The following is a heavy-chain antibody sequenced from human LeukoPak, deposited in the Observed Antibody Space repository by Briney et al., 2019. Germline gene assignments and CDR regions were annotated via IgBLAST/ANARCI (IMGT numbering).Heavy chain of an antibody. Sequence: SETLSLTCAVYGGSFSTYYWNWIRQPPGKGPEWIGEISRSGSTNYNPSLKSRVTISVDTSKNQFSLNLRSVTAADTAVYYCAKSGRDQLVRTNNWFDPWGQGTLVTVSS. CDR2: ISRSGST. D-gene: IGHD6-6*01. CDR3: AKSGRDQLVRTNNWFDP. V-gene: IGHV4-34*01. J-gene: IGHJ5*02. CDR1: GGSFSTYY.